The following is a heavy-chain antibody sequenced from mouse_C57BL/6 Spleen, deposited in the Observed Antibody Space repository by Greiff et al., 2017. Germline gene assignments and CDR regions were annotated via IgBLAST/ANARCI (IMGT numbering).Heavy chain of an antibody. V-gene: IGHV1-64*01. CDR1: GYTFTSYW. CDR3: ARGTGKEFDY. Sequence: QVQLQQPGAELVKPGASVKLSCKASGYTFTSYWMNWVKQRPGQGLEWIGMIHPNSGSTNYNEKFKSKATLTVDKSSRTVYRQLSRLTSEDSAVYYCARGTGKEFDYWGQGTTLTVAS. D-gene: IGHD4-1*01. CDR2: IHPNSGST. J-gene: IGHJ2*01.